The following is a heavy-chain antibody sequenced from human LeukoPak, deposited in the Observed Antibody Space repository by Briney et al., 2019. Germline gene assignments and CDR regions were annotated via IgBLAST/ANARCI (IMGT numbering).Heavy chain of an antibody. V-gene: IGHV4-59*01. CDR3: ARTITIGYYYYMDV. CDR2: GST. Sequence: SETLSLTCAVSGGSISSYYWSWIRQPPGKGLEWIGYGSTNYNPSLKSRVTISVDTSKNQFSLKLSSVTAADTAVYYCARTITIGYYYYMDVWGKGTTVTVSS. CDR1: GGSISSYY. J-gene: IGHJ6*03. D-gene: IGHD3-9*01.